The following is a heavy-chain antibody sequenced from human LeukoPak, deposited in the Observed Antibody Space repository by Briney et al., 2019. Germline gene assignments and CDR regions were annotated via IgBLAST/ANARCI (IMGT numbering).Heavy chain of an antibody. CDR2: INHSKNT. V-gene: IGHV4-34*01. J-gene: IGHJ6*03. Sequence: SETLSLTCAVYGGSFSGHYWSWIRQPPGKGLEWIGEINHSKNTNYNPSLKSRVTISVDTSKNQFSLKLSSVTAADTAVYYCARGRDRGPDSSGIWGLKGTSYMDVWAKGTTVTVSS. D-gene: IGHD3-22*01. CDR3: ARGRDRGPDSSGIWGLKGTSYMDV. CDR1: GGSFSGHY.